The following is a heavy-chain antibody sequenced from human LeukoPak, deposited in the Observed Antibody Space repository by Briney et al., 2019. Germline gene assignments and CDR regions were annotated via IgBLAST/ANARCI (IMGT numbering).Heavy chain of an antibody. CDR1: GFIFSSYG. CDR3: AREQSSSWYSWFDP. V-gene: IGHV3-33*01. J-gene: IGHJ5*02. D-gene: IGHD6-13*01. Sequence: GGSLRLSCAASGFIFSSYGMHWVRQAPGKGLEWVAVIWYDGSNKYYADSVKGRFTISRDNSKNTLYLQMNSLRAEDTAVYYCAREQSSSWYSWFDPWGQGTLVTVSS. CDR2: IWYDGSNK.